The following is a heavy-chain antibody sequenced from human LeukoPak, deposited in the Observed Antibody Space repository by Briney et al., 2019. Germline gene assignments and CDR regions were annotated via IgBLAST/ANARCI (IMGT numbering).Heavy chain of an antibody. V-gene: IGHV3-30-3*01. Sequence: YPGGSLRLSCAASGFTFSSYAMHWVGQAPGKGLEWVAVISYDGSNKYYADSVKGRFTISRDNSKNTLYLQMNSLRAEDTAVYYCARVSSSSWQAYDYWGQGTLVTVSS. CDR3: ARVSSSSWQAYDY. CDR2: ISYDGSNK. D-gene: IGHD6-13*01. CDR1: GFTFSSYA. J-gene: IGHJ4*02.